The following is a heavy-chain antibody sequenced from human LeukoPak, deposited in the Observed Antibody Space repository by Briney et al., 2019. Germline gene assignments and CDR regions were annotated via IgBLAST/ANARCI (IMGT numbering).Heavy chain of an antibody. J-gene: IGHJ3*02. CDR3: ARPQSRVADHDAFDI. CDR1: GGTFSSYA. D-gene: IGHD6-13*01. Sequence: EASVKVSCKASGGTFSSYAISWVRQAPGQGLEWMGGIIPIFGTANYAQKFQGRVTITTDESTSTAYMELSSLRSEDTAVYYCARPQSRVADHDAFDIWGQGTMVTVSS. CDR2: IIPIFGTA. V-gene: IGHV1-69*05.